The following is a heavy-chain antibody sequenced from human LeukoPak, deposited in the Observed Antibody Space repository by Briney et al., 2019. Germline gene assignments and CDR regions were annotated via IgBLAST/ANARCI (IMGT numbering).Heavy chain of an antibody. CDR2: ISSRSSYK. D-gene: IGHD6-19*01. CDR3: AKDLAVAGVFDY. Sequence: GGSLRLSCAASGFTFSSYSTNWVRQAPGKGLEWVSSISSRSSYKSYVDSVKGRFTISRDNVKNSLYLQMNSLRAEDTAVYYCAKDLAVAGVFDYWGQGTLVTVSS. V-gene: IGHV3-21*01. CDR1: GFTFSSYS. J-gene: IGHJ4*02.